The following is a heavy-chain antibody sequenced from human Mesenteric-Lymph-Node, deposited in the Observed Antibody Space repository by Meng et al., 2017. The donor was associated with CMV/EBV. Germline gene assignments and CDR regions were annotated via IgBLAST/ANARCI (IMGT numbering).Heavy chain of an antibody. CDR1: GYTFTGYY. CDR3: AQTSSNFWSGYYGSWFDP. Sequence: ASVKVSCKASGYTFTGYYMHWVRQAPGQGLEWMGWVNPNSGGTNYAQKFQGRVTMTRDTSISTAYMELSSLKSEDTAVYYCAQTSSNFWSGYYGSWFDPWGQGTLVTVSS. J-gene: IGHJ5*02. D-gene: IGHD3-3*01. V-gene: IGHV1-2*02. CDR2: VNPNSGGT.